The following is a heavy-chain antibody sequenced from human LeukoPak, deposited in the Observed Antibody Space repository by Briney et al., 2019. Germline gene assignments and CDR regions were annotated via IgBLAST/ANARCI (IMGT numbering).Heavy chain of an antibody. J-gene: IGHJ4*02. CDR2: MNPNSGNT. V-gene: IGHV1-8*01. CDR3: ARGLRREQQLLRAFDY. Sequence: GASVRVSCKASGYTFTNYDINGVRQASGQGLEWMGWMNPNSGNTGSAQKFQGRVTMTSNTSISTAYMELSSLRSEDTAVYYCARGLRREQQLLRAFDYWGQGTPVTVSS. D-gene: IGHD6-13*01. CDR1: GYTFTNYD.